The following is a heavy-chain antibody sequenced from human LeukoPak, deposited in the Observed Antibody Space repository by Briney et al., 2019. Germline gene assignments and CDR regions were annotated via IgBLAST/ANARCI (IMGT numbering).Heavy chain of an antibody. CDR1: GGSISSYY. Sequence: SEALSLTCTVSGGSISSYYWSWIRQPAGKGLEWIGRIYTNGSTNYNPSLKSRVTMSVDTSKNQFSLKLSSVTADTAVYYCARVKVAARPGYYFDYWGQGTLVTVSS. V-gene: IGHV4-4*07. D-gene: IGHD6-6*01. CDR3: ARVKVAARPGYYFDY. J-gene: IGHJ4*02. CDR2: IYTNGST.